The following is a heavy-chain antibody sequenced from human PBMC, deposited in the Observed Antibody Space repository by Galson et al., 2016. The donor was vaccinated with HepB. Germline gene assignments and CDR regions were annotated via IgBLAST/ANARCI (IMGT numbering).Heavy chain of an antibody. Sequence: SETLSLTCTVSGGSISSYYWSWIRQPPGKGLEWIGYIYYDGSTNYNPSLKSRVTISVDTSKNQISLKLSSVTAADTAVYYCARDLYGGNVRWGQGTLVTVSS. CDR1: GGSISSYY. CDR2: IYYDGST. CDR3: ARDLYGGNVR. D-gene: IGHD4-23*01. J-gene: IGHJ4*02. V-gene: IGHV4-59*01.